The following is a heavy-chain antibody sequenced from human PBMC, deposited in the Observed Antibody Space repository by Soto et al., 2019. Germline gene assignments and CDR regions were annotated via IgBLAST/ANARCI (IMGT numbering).Heavy chain of an antibody. J-gene: IGHJ5*02. D-gene: IGHD5-12*01. CDR3: ARHHGPTTSENWFDP. CDR2: ISTYSGDT. V-gene: IGHV1-18*01. Sequence: QVHLVQSGVEVKTPGASVKVSCQASGYTFFTYDISWVRQAPGQGLEWMGWISTYSGDTKYAQKFQGRVTMTTDTSTTPAYLERRSLRSDDTAVYYCARHHGPTTSENWFDPWGQGTLVTVSS. CDR1: GYTFFTYD.